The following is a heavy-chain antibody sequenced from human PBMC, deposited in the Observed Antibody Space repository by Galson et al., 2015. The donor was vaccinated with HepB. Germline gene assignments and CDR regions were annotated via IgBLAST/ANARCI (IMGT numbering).Heavy chain of an antibody. J-gene: IGHJ4*02. V-gene: IGHV3-7*03. CDR3: ATGYYYFSGATSYDW. Sequence: SLRLSCAASGFAFKSFHMSWVRQALGKGLEWVANINQHGNEKYYVDSVKGRFTISRDNAQNSLFLQMDSLRVEDTAVYYCATGYYYFSGATSYDWWGQGTLVTVSS. D-gene: IGHD3-10*01. CDR1: GFAFKSFH. CDR2: INQHGNEK.